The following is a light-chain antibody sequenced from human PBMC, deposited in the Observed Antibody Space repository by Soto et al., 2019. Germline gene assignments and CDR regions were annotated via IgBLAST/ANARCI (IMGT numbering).Light chain of an antibody. Sequence: QLVLTQSSSASASLGSSVKVTCTLSSGHSSYIIVWHQQQPGKAPRYLMKVEGRGNYNKESGVPDRFSGSSSRADRYLTISNLLFDDEAHYYCETCDTNTWVFGGGTKLTVL. V-gene: IGLV4-60*02. CDR1: SGHSSYI. J-gene: IGLJ3*02. CDR3: ETCDTNTWV. CDR2: VEGRGNY.